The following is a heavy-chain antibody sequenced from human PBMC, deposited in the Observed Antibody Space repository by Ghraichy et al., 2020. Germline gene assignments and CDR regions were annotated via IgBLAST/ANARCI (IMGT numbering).Heavy chain of an antibody. CDR2: IYSGGAT. Sequence: GESLNISCAASGFTVSSNYMSWVRQAPGKGLEWVSVIYSGGATHYVDSVKGRFTISRDNSKNTLHLQMNSLRAEDTAVYYCARGARETGKQEPFDNGGQGTLVTVSS. J-gene: IGHJ4*02. CDR3: ARGARETGKQEPFDN. D-gene: IGHD1-14*01. CDR1: GFTVSSNY. V-gene: IGHV3-53*01.